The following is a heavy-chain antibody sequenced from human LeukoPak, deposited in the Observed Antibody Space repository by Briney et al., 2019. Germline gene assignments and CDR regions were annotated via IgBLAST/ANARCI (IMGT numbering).Heavy chain of an antibody. D-gene: IGHD3-10*01. CDR3: ARGRYYYGSGAPEGYFQH. Sequence: SETLSLTCTVSGGSISSYYWTWIRQPAGKGLEWIGRTHTSGSTSYNPSLKSRVTMSIDTSKNQFSLKLSSVTAADTAVYYCARGRYYYGSGAPEGYFQHWGQGTLVTVSS. CDR1: GGSISSYY. J-gene: IGHJ1*01. CDR2: THTSGST. V-gene: IGHV4-4*07.